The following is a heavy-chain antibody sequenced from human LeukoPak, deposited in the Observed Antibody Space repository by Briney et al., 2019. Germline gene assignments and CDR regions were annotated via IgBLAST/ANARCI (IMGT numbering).Heavy chain of an antibody. CDR3: ARDGATIAVTTYYYYYMDV. D-gene: IGHD4-11*01. Sequence: ASVKVSCKASGYTFTSCGISWVRQAPGQGLEWMGWISAYNGNTNYAQKLQGRVTVTTDTSTSTAYMELRSLRSDDTAVYYCARDGATIAVTTYYYYYMDVWGKGTTVTVSS. CDR2: ISAYNGNT. J-gene: IGHJ6*03. V-gene: IGHV1-18*01. CDR1: GYTFTSCG.